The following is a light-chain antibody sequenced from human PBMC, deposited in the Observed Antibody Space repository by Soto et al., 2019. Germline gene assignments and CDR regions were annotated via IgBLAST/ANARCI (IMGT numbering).Light chain of an antibody. CDR1: SSDVGAYSY. CDR2: DVS. CDR3: SSYTTSSIYV. V-gene: IGLV2-14*03. J-gene: IGLJ1*01. Sequence: QSALTQPASVSGSPGQSITISCTGTSSDVGAYSYVSWYQQHPGKAPKLMIYDVSNRPSGVSDRFSSSKSGNTASLTISGLQAEDEADYYCSSYTTSSIYVFGTGTKLTVL.